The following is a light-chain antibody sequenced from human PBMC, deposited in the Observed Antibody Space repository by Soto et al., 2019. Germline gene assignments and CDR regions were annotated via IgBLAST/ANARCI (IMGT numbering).Light chain of an antibody. CDR2: DAS. CDR3: QQRSDWPPIT. J-gene: IGKJ5*01. Sequence: TVLTKSPVTLSLSPGERASLSCRASQSVGDYLAWYQQKPGQAPRLLIYDASNRAAGVPYRFRGSGSGTDFTLTISSVEPEDFGVYYCQQRSDWPPITFGQGTRLEIK. CDR1: QSVGDY. V-gene: IGKV3-11*01.